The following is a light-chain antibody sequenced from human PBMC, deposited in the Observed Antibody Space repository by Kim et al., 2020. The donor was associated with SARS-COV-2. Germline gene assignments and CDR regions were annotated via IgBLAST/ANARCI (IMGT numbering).Light chain of an antibody. Sequence: VYPWETATRSCKARQSVSRNLAWYQQKRGRSPRLLIYGAYTRATGIPARFSGSVSGTEFTLTISTLQSEDFSVYYCQKYNNWPRTFGQGTKGDSK. CDR3: QKYNNWPRT. CDR2: GAY. V-gene: IGKV3-15*01. CDR1: QSVSRN. J-gene: IGKJ1*01.